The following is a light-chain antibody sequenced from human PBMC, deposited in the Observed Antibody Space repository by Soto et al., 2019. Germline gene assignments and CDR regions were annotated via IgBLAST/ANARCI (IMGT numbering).Light chain of an antibody. CDR2: DAS. J-gene: IGKJ4*01. Sequence: EIVLTQSPATLSLSPGERATLSCRASQSVRSYLAWYQQKPGQAPRLLIYDASNRATGIPARFSGSGSGTDFTLTISSLEPEDFAVYYCQQRSNWLTFGGGTKVXIK. CDR1: QSVRSY. V-gene: IGKV3-11*01. CDR3: QQRSNWLT.